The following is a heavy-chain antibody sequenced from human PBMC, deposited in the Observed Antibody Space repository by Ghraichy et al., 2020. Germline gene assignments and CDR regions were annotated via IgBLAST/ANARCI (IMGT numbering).Heavy chain of an antibody. CDR3: ARLGDSSGWYLENFFDY. V-gene: IGHV4-39*01. CDR2: IYYSGST. J-gene: IGHJ4*02. D-gene: IGHD6-19*01. CDR1: GGSISSSSYY. Sequence: SETLSLTCTVSGGSISSSSYYWGWIRQPPGKGLEWIGSIYYSGSTYYNPSLKSRVTISVDTSKNQFSLKLSSVTAADTAVYYCARLGDSSGWYLENFFDYWGQGTLVTVSS.